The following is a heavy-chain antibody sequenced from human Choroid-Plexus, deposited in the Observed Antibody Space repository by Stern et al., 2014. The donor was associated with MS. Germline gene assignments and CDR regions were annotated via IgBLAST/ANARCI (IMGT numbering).Heavy chain of an antibody. Sequence: VHLVESGGGVVKPGRPLRLSCVASGFTFGSWAMHWVRQAPGKGLEWVAGVSYDGSNKYYADSVKGRFSISRDNSQNTLYMQMSSLRPEDTAVYYCAKDRQYLTYFFDHWGQGSLVTVSS. V-gene: IGHV3-30*18. J-gene: IGHJ5*02. CDR2: VSYDGSNK. CDR1: GFTFGSWA. D-gene: IGHD2/OR15-2a*01. CDR3: AKDRQYLTYFFDH.